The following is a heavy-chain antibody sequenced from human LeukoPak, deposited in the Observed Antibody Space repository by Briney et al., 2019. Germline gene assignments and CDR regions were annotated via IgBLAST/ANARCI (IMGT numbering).Heavy chain of an antibody. J-gene: IGHJ6*03. CDR2: ISYDGSNK. CDR3: ARGGVPAAPGVRYYYNYMDV. V-gene: IGHV3-30*01. CDR1: GFTFSSYA. Sequence: PGGSLRLSCAASGFTFSSYAMPWVRQAPGKGLEWVAAISYDGSNKYYADSVKGGFTISRDNSKNTLYLQMNSLRAEDTAVYYCARGGVPAAPGVRYYYNYMDVWGKGTTVTVSS. D-gene: IGHD2-2*01.